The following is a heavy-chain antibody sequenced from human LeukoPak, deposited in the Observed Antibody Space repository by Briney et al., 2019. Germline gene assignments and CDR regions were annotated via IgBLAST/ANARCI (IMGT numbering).Heavy chain of an antibody. CDR3: ARDSPGHAFYI. CDR2: IYHSGST. CDR1: GGSISSGGYS. D-gene: IGHD2-8*02. V-gene: IGHV4-30-2*01. Sequence: SETLSLTCAVSGGSISSGGYSWSWIRQPPGKGLEWIGYIYHSGSTYYNPSLKSRVTISVDRSKNQFSLKLSSVTAADTAVYYCARDSPGHAFYIWGQRTLVTVSS. J-gene: IGHJ3*02.